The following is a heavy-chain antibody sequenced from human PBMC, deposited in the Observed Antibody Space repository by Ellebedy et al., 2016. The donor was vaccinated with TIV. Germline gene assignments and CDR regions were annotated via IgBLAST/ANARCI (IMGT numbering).Heavy chain of an antibody. J-gene: IGHJ4*02. CDR2: INPSGGST. V-gene: IGHV1-46*01. Sequence: ASVKVSXKASGYTFTTYYMHWVRQAPGQGLEWMGIINPSGGSTGYAQKFQGRVTMTSDTSTSAVYMELNSLRSEDTAVYYCAPTLFPDGDFDYWGQGTLVTVSS. D-gene: IGHD3-10*01. CDR3: APTLFPDGDFDY. CDR1: GYTFTTYY.